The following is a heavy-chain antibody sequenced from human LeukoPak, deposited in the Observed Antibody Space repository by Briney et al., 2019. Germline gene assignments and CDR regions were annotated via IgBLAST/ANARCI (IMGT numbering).Heavy chain of an antibody. CDR3: ARGLYSSSSPFDY. Sequence: GGSLRLSCAASGFTFSSYWMSWVRQAPGKGLEWVANIKEDGSVKYYVDSVKGRFTMSRDNAKNSLYLQMNSLRGEDTAVYYCARGLYSSSSPFDYWGQGTLVTVSS. CDR1: GFTFSSYW. V-gene: IGHV3-7*01. CDR2: IKEDGSVK. J-gene: IGHJ4*02. D-gene: IGHD6-6*01.